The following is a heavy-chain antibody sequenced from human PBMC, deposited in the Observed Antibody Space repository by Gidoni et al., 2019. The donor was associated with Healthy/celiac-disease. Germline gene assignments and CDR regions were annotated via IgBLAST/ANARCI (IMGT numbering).Heavy chain of an antibody. V-gene: IGHV4-61*02. Sequence: QVQRQESGPGLVKPSQTLSLTCTVPGGSISSGSYYWSWSRQPAGKGLEWIGRIYTSGSTNYNPSLKSRVTISVDTSKNQFSLKLSSVTAADTAVYYCASNYYDSSGYYSSLAFDYWGQGTLVTVSS. J-gene: IGHJ4*02. D-gene: IGHD3-22*01. CDR2: IYTSGST. CDR3: ASNYYDSSGYYSSLAFDY. CDR1: GGSISSGSYY.